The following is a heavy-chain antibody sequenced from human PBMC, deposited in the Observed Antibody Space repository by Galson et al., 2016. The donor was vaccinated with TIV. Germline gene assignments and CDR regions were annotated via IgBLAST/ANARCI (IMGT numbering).Heavy chain of an antibody. CDR2: IYSSGTT. Sequence: TLSLTCSVSGDSISSSIYFWSWIRQPAGKGLEWIGRIYSSGTTNYNPSLKSRVAISVDTSRTQFSLKLSSVTAADTAVYYCARASSSGWDNGDDAFDKWGQGTMVTVSS. D-gene: IGHD6-19*01. CDR1: GDSISSSIYF. V-gene: IGHV4-61*02. J-gene: IGHJ3*02. CDR3: ARASSSGWDNGDDAFDK.